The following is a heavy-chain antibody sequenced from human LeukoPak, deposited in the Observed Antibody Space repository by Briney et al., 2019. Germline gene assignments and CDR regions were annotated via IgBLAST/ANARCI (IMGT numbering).Heavy chain of an antibody. CDR3: AREGGPYRPLDY. Sequence: KPGGSLRLSCAASGFTFSNAWMSWVRQAPGKGLEWVGEVNLQGSTNYNPSLMGRVAISVDMSENHISLQLTSVTAADTAVYYCAREGGPYRPLDYSGQGTLVTVSS. J-gene: IGHJ4*02. V-gene: IGHV4-4*02. CDR2: VNLQGST. CDR1: GFTFSNAW.